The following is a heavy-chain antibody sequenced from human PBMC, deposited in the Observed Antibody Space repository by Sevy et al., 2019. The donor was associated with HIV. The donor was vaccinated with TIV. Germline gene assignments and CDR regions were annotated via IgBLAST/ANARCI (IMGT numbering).Heavy chain of an antibody. CDR3: ARDIREISPGQFDWLPHRSHHQDYNNWFDP. J-gene: IGHJ5*02. V-gene: IGHV3-21*01. CDR2: ISSSSSYI. CDR1: GFTFSSYS. Sequence: GGSLRLSCAASGFTFSSYSMNWVRQAPGKGLEWVSSISSSSSYIYYADSVKGRFTISRDNAKNSLYLQMNSLRAEDTAVYYGARDIREISPGQFDWLPHRSHHQDYNNWFDPWGQGTLVTVSS. D-gene: IGHD3-9*01.